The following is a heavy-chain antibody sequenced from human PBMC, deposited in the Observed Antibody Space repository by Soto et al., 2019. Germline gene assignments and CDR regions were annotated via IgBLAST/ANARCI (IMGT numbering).Heavy chain of an antibody. CDR2: INTKFGDT. Sequence: QVQLVQSGAEVKEPGDSVRVSCEASGYTFTAYYIHWVRQAPGQGLEWMGWINTKFGDTTYAQDFQGRVSMTRNMSIRKVYMALSRLPSANTAIYYCTRNMDYYYVQSSGNGHGFWRQGTTVTVFS. CDR1: GYTFTAYY. CDR3: TRNMDYYYVQSSGNGHGF. D-gene: IGHD3-10*02. V-gene: IGHV1-2*02. J-gene: IGHJ6*01.